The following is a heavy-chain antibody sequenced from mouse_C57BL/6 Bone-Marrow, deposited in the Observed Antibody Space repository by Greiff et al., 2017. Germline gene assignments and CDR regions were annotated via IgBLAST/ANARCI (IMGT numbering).Heavy chain of an antibody. V-gene: IGHV5-17*01. D-gene: IGHD1-1*01. CDR3: ARGFYYYGSSLYFDY. Sequence: EVKVVESGGGLVKPGGSLKLSCAASGFTFSDYGMHWVRQAPEKGLEWVAYISSGSSTIYYADTVKGRFTISRDNAKNTLFLQMTSLRSEDTAMYYCARGFYYYGSSLYFDYWGQGTTLAVSS. CDR2: ISSGSSTI. J-gene: IGHJ2*01. CDR1: GFTFSDYG.